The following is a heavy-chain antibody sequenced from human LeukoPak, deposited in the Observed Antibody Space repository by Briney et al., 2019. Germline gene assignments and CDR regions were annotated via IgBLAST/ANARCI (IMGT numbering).Heavy chain of an antibody. CDR3: ARYSYVHWDAFYI. CDR2: ISAYNGNT. J-gene: IGHJ3*02. D-gene: IGHD7-27*01. V-gene: IGHV1-18*01. CDR1: GYTFPSFG. Sequence: ASVKVSCKASGYTFPSFGISWVRQAPGQGLEWMGWISAYNGNTNYAQKLQGRVTMTTDTSTSTAYMELRSLRSDDTAVYYRARYSYVHWDAFYIWGQGTMVSVSS.